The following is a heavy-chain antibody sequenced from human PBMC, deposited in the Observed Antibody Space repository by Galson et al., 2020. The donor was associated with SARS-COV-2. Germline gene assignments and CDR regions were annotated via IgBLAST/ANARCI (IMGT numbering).Heavy chain of an antibody. CDR2: IWYDGSNK. Sequence: GESLKISCAASGFTFSSYGMHWVRQAPGKGLEWVAVIWYDGSNKYYADSVKGRFTISGDNAKNTLYLQMNSLRAEDTAVYYCARGDMGNDYFDYWGQGTLVTVSS. D-gene: IGHD7-27*01. V-gene: IGHV3-33*01. CDR1: GFTFSSYG. J-gene: IGHJ4*02. CDR3: ARGDMGNDYFDY.